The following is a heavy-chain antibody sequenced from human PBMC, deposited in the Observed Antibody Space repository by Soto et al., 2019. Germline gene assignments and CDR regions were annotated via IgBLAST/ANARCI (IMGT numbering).Heavy chain of an antibody. CDR3: ARRKERSGPNYFDY. CDR2: MNPYNGNT. D-gene: IGHD6-25*01. Sequence: QVQLVQSGAEVKKPGASVKVSCKASGYTFTTYDIHWVRQATGHGLEWMGWMNPYNGNTGYVQNFQGRFTMTRDTSISTVYMELSSLKSEDTAVYYCARRKERSGPNYFDYWGQGTLVTLSS. CDR1: GYTFTTYD. V-gene: IGHV1-8*01. J-gene: IGHJ4*02.